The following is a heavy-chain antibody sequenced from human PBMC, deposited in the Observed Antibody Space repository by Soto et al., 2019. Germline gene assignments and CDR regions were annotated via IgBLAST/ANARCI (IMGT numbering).Heavy chain of an antibody. CDR2: ISPGSRYP. D-gene: IGHD2-15*01. Sequence: GGALRLSCASSGFTFSDYYISWIRQAPGKGLEWLSYISPGSRYPAYADSVKGRFTISRDNARRSLSLQMNSLTVDDTAIYYCVRGGGGGLFDPWGQGSMVTVSS. V-gene: IGHV3-11*06. CDR1: GFTFSDYY. J-gene: IGHJ5*02. CDR3: VRGGGGGLFDP.